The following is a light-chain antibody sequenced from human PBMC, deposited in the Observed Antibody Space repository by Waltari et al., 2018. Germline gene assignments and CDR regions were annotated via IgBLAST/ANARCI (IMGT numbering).Light chain of an antibody. CDR2: YVT. CDR1: SSNVGGYHY. J-gene: IGLJ3*02. CDR3: FSYRRSSAWV. Sequence: SALTQPASVSGSPGQAITNPCTATSSNVGGYHYVSWYQQHPGKAPTLLISYVTKRPTGASNRFSCSKSANTASLTISGLQAEDEADYYCFSYRRSSAWVFGEGTKLTVL. V-gene: IGLV2-14*03.